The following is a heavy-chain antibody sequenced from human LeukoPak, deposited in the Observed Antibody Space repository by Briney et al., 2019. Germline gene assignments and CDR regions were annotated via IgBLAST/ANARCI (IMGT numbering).Heavy chain of an antibody. V-gene: IGHV4-59*08. Sequence: SETLSLTCTVSGGSISSYYWSWIRQPPGKGLEWIGYIYYSGSTNYNPSLKSRVTISVDTSKNQFSLKLSSVTAADTAVYYCARQGAAAIHAGSFDIWGQGTKVTVSS. CDR2: IYYSGST. CDR3: ARQGAAAIHAGSFDI. J-gene: IGHJ3*02. CDR1: GGSISSYY. D-gene: IGHD2-2*01.